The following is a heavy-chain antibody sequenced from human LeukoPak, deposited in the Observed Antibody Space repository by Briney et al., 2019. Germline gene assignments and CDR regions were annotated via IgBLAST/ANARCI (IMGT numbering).Heavy chain of an antibody. J-gene: IGHJ5*02. Sequence: ASVKVSCKASGGTFSSYAISWVRQAPGQGLEWMGWISAYNGNTNYAQKLQGRVTMTTDTSTSTAYMELRSLRSDDTAVYYCAREDSNYAVDPWGQGTLVTVSS. CDR2: ISAYNGNT. V-gene: IGHV1-18*01. CDR3: AREDSNYAVDP. CDR1: GGTFSSYA. D-gene: IGHD4-11*01.